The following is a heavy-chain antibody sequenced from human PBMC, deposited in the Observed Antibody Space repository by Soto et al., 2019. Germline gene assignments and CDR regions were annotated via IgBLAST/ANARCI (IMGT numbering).Heavy chain of an antibody. D-gene: IGHD3-3*01. CDR3: ARSRAIFGVVSVHWFEP. V-gene: IGHV4-59*01. Sequence: SETLSLTCTVSGGSISSYYWSWIRQPPGKGLEWIGYIYYSGSTNYNPSLKSRVTISVDTSKNQFSLKLSSVTAADTAVYYCARSRAIFGVVSVHWFEPWGQGTLVTVSS. J-gene: IGHJ5*02. CDR2: IYYSGST. CDR1: GGSISSYY.